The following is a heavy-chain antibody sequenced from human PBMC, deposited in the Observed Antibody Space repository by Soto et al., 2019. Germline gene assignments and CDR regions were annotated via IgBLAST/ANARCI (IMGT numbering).Heavy chain of an antibody. CDR2: ILNDGSAQ. CDR3: ARDEDFEDNGLNY. CDR1: GFTFSNHG. V-gene: IGHV3-33*01. D-gene: IGHD1-1*01. Sequence: QVQLVESGGGVVQPGRSLRLSCAATGFTFSNHGMHWVRQAPGKGLEWVAVILNDGSAQEYADSVKGQFTISRDNSKNSLYLKTSTQGAEDTSVNYCARDEDFEDNGLNYLGKGILVTVSS. J-gene: IGHJ4*02.